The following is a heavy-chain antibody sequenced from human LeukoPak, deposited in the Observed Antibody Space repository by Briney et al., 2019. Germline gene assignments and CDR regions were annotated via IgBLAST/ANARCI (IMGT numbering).Heavy chain of an antibody. J-gene: IGHJ4*02. V-gene: IGHV3-33*06. CDR3: AKYISAHITMIVVVAVDY. CDR1: GFTFSAHG. D-gene: IGHD3-22*01. Sequence: PGRSLRLSCAASGFTFSAHGMHWVRQAPGKGLEWVALTWYDGSSEYYAASVKGRLTISRDNSKNTLYLQMNSLRAEDTAVYYCAKYISAHITMIVVVAVDYWGQGTLVTVSS. CDR2: TWYDGSSE.